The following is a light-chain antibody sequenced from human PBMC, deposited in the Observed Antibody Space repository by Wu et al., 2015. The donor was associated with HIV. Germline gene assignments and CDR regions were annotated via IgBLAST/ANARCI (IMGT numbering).Light chain of an antibody. Sequence: DIQMTQSPPSLSASVGDRVTITCRASQSISTWLAWYQQKPGKAPKLLVYKASTLETGVPSRFSGTGSGTEFTLTVSSLQPDDFATYYCQQYNTFPYNFGPGTKLEI. CDR1: QSISTW. V-gene: IGKV1-5*03. CDR3: QQYNTFPYN. J-gene: IGKJ2*01. CDR2: KAS.